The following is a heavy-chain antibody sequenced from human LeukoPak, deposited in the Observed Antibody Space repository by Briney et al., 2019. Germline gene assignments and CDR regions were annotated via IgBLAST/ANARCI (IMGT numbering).Heavy chain of an antibody. CDR3: ARGVSSGWWGLFDY. V-gene: IGHV3-7*01. J-gene: IGHJ4*02. CDR2: IKQDGSEK. Sequence: PGGSLRPSCAASGFTFSSYWMSWVRQAPGKGLEWVANIKQDGSEKYYVDSVKGRFTISRDNAKNSLYLQMNSLRAEDTAVYYCARGVSSGWWGLFDYWGQGTLVTVSS. CDR1: GFTFSSYW. D-gene: IGHD6-19*01.